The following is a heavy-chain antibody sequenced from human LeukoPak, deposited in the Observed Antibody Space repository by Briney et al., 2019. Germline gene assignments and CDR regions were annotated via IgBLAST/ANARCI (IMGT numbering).Heavy chain of an antibody. Sequence: GGSLRLSCAASGFTFSTYAMSWVRQAPGKGLEWVGRIKSKTDGGTTDYAAPVKGRFTISRDDSKNTLYLQMNSLKTEDTAVYYCTTDPSSYYYDSSGYPNAFDIWGQGTMVTVSS. CDR1: GFTFSTYA. D-gene: IGHD3-22*01. V-gene: IGHV3-15*01. J-gene: IGHJ3*02. CDR3: TTDPSSYYYDSSGYPNAFDI. CDR2: IKSKTDGGTT.